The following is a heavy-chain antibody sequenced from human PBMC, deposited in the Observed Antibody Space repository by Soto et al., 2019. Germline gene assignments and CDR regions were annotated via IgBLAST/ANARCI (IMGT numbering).Heavy chain of an antibody. V-gene: IGHV1-8*01. CDR1: GYTFTSYD. D-gene: IGHD1-7*01. CDR3: ARVTGTKGPYYYYYMDV. CDR2: MNPNSGNT. Sequence: ASVKVSCKASGYTFTSYDINWVRQATGQGLEWMGWMNPNSGNTGYAQKFQGRVTMTRNTSISTAYMELSSLRSEDTAVYYCARVTGTKGPYYYYYMDVWAKGNTVTVSS. J-gene: IGHJ6*03.